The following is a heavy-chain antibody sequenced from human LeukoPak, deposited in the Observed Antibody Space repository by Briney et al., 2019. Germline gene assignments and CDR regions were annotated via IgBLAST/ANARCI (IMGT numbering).Heavy chain of an antibody. Sequence: GESLKISCKGSGYSFTNYWIAWVRQMPGKGLDWMGIIYPGDSDTRYSPSFQGQVTVSADKSISTAYLQWSSLKASDTAMYNCARRSSGYDRDWGQGTLVTVSS. D-gene: IGHD5-12*01. CDR3: ARRSSGYDRD. J-gene: IGHJ4*02. V-gene: IGHV5-51*01. CDR1: GYSFTNYW. CDR2: IYPGDSDT.